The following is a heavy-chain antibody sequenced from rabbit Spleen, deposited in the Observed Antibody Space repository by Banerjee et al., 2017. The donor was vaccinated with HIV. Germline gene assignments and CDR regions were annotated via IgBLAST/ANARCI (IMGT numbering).Heavy chain of an antibody. CDR2: IDPLFGIT. CDR1: GFTLSSYYM. J-gene: IGHJ4*01. V-gene: IGHV1S45*01. CDR3: ARDLTDAIGWNFGW. D-gene: IGHD4-1*01. Sequence: QEQLKESGGGLVQPGGSLKLSCKASGFTLSSYYMNWVRQAPGKGLEWIGYIDPLFGITYYANWAKGRSTFSKTSSTTVTLQMTSLTAADTATYFCARDLTDAIGWNFGWWGPGTLVTVS.